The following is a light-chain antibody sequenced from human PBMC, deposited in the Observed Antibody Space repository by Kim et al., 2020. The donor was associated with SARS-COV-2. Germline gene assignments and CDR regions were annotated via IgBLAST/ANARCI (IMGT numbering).Light chain of an antibody. CDR2: EDT. Sequence: SYELTQPPSVSVSPGQTASITCSGDKLGDKYVCWYQQKPGQSPVLVIHEDTKRPSGIPERFSGSNSGNAATLTISGTQAMDEADYYCQAWDTRTVVFGGGTQLTVL. CDR3: QAWDTRTVV. J-gene: IGLJ2*01. CDR1: KLGDKY. V-gene: IGLV3-1*01.